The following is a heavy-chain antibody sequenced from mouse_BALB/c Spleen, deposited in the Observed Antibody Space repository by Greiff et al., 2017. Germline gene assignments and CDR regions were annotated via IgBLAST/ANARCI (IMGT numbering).Heavy chain of an antibody. D-gene: IGHD1-1*01. Sequence: DVMLVESGGGLVQPGGSLKLSCAASGFTFSSYGMSWVRQTPDKRLELVATINSNGGSTYYPDSVKGRFTISRDNAKNTLYLQMSSLKSEDTAMYYFARGIYYYGSSYVGAMDYWGQGTSVTVSS. CDR2: INSNGGST. J-gene: IGHJ4*01. CDR1: GFTFSSYG. V-gene: IGHV5-6-3*01. CDR3: ARGIYYYGSSYVGAMDY.